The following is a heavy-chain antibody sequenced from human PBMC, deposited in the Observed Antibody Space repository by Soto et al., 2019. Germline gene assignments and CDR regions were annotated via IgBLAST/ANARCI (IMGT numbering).Heavy chain of an antibody. J-gene: IGHJ5*02. V-gene: IGHV3-23*01. CDR3: AKGGYGSASYYDT. D-gene: IGHD3-10*01. CDR2: INIGYTT. Sequence: GGSLRRPCAAFGFTFKNYAMSWFRQAPGRGLEGVALINIGYTTYTADSGKGRFTISRDNSKNTVYLQMNSLRAEDTAIFYCAKGGYGSASYYDTWGQGT. CDR1: GFTFKNYA.